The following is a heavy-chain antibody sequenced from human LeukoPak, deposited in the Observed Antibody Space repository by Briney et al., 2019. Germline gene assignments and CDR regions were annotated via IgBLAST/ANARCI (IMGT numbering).Heavy chain of an antibody. CDR3: AAKNPYGDYGPDAFDI. J-gene: IGHJ3*02. Sequence: ASVKVSCKASGFTFTSSAMQWVRQARGQRLEWIGWIVVGSGNTNYAQKFQERVTITRDMSTSTAYMELSSLRSEDTAVYYCAAKNPYGDYGPDAFDIWGQGTMVTVSS. D-gene: IGHD4-17*01. V-gene: IGHV1-58*02. CDR2: IVVGSGNT. CDR1: GFTFTSSA.